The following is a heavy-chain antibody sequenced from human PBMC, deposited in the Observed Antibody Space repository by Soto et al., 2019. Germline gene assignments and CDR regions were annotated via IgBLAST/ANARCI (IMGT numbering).Heavy chain of an antibody. CDR2: INQDESEK. J-gene: IGHJ4*02. D-gene: IGHD2-15*01. CDR3: VRGISTPGVDF. Sequence: LRLSCAASGFTFSNYWMNWVRQAPGKGLKWVANINQDESEKSYVDSVKGRFTVSRDNAKNSLYLQMNSLRAEDAAVYYCVRGISTPGVDFWGQGAQVTVSS. V-gene: IGHV3-7*03. CDR1: GFTFSNYW.